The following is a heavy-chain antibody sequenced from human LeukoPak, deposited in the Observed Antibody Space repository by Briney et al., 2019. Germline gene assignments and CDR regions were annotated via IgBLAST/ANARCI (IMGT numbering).Heavy chain of an antibody. CDR1: GYTFTSYS. CDR3: ARAGLPIFYYYMDV. Sequence: ASVKVSCKASGYTFTSYSMNWVRQAPGQGLEWLGWINTNTGNPTYAQGFTGRFVFSLDTSVNTAYLQISSLKAEGTAVYYCARAGLPIFYYYMDVWGKGTTVTVPS. D-gene: IGHD5-18*01. CDR2: INTNTGNP. V-gene: IGHV7-4-1*02. J-gene: IGHJ6*03.